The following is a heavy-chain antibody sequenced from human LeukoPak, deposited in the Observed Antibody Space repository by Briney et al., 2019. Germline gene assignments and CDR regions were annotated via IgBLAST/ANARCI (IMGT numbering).Heavy chain of an antibody. CDR2: IWYDGSNK. CDR3: ARDRIVEGPMDV. Sequence: GRSLRLSCAASGFTFSSYGMHWVRQAPGKGLEWVAVIWYDGSNKYYADSVKGRFTISRNNSKNTLYLQMNSLRAEDTAVYYCARDRIVEGPMDVWGKGTTVTVSS. D-gene: IGHD2-15*01. CDR1: GFTFSSYG. V-gene: IGHV3-33*01. J-gene: IGHJ6*03.